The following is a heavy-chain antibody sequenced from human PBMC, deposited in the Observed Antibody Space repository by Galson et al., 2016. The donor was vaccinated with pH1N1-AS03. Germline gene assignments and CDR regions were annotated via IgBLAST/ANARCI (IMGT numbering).Heavy chain of an antibody. CDR2: ISWDSGNI. CDR1: GFTFDDYA. D-gene: IGHD2-15*01. Sequence: SLRLSCAASGFTFDDYAMHWVRQAPGKRLEWVSGISWDSGNIDCADSVKGRFTISRDNAKNSLYLQMNSLRAEDTAFYYCAKSPGYCSAGSCSDQGYFDYWGQGTLVTVSS. J-gene: IGHJ4*01. CDR3: AKSPGYCSAGSCSDQGYFDY. V-gene: IGHV3-9*01.